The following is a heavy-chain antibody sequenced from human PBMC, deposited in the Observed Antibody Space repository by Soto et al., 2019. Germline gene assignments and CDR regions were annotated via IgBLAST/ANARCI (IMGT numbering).Heavy chain of an antibody. CDR2: IKQDGSEK. V-gene: IGHV3-7*03. CDR1: GFPFSSYW. J-gene: IGHJ6*02. Sequence: GGSLRLSCAASGFPFSSYWMSWLRQAPGKGLGWVANIKQDGSEKYYVDSVKGRFTISRDNAKNSLYLQMNSLRAEDTAVYYCAREDTRSYGWGSYINYYYYGMDVCRQASTVTVSS. CDR3: AREDTRSYGWGSYINYYYYGMDV. D-gene: IGHD3-10*01.